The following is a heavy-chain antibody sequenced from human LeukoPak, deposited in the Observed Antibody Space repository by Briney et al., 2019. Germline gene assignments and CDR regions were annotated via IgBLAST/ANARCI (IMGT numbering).Heavy chain of an antibody. Sequence: PGGSLRLSCAASGFTFSSYAMSWVRQAPGKGLEWVSAISGSGGSTYYADSVKGRLTISRDNSKNTLYLQMNSLRAEDTAVYYCARTRYCSGGSCYHSGYYGMDVWGQGTTVTVSS. J-gene: IGHJ6*02. CDR2: ISGSGGST. CDR1: GFTFSSYA. CDR3: ARTRYCSGGSCYHSGYYGMDV. D-gene: IGHD2-15*01. V-gene: IGHV3-23*01.